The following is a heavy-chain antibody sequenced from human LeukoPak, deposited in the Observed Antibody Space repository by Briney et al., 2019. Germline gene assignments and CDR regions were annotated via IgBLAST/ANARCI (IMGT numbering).Heavy chain of an antibody. V-gene: IGHV4-59*04. Sequence: SETLSLTCTVSGGSISSYYWSWIRQPPGKGLEWIGYIYHSGSTYYNPSLKSRVTISVDRFKNQFSLKLSSVTAADTAVYYCAGGSESDAFDIWGQGTMVTVSS. D-gene: IGHD2-15*01. CDR1: GGSISSYY. CDR3: AGGSESDAFDI. J-gene: IGHJ3*02. CDR2: IYHSGST.